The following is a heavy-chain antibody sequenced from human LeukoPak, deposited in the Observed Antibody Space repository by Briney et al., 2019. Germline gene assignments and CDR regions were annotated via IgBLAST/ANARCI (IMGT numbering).Heavy chain of an antibody. CDR3: AKDPGGYYFDY. CDR2: INSDGSST. CDR1: GFTFSSYW. J-gene: IGHJ4*02. Sequence: GGSLRLSCAASGFTFSSYWMHWVRQAPGKGLVWVSRINSDGSSTSYADSVKGRLTISRDNAKNTLYLQMNSLRAEDTAVYYCAKDPGGYYFDYWGQGTLVTVSS. D-gene: IGHD3-10*01. V-gene: IGHV3-74*01.